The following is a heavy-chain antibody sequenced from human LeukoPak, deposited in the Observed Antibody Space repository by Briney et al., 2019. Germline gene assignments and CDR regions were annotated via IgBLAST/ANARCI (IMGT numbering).Heavy chain of an antibody. CDR2: ISYDGSNK. J-gene: IGHJ4*02. CDR1: GFTFSSYA. V-gene: IGHV3-30*14. CDR3: ARSENYYDSSGSRDY. Sequence: GGSLRLSCAASGFTFSSYAMHWVRQAPGKGLEWVAVISYDGSNKYYADSVKGRFTISRDNPKNTLYLQMNSLRAEDTAVYYCARSENYYDSSGSRDYWGQGTLVTVSS. D-gene: IGHD3-22*01.